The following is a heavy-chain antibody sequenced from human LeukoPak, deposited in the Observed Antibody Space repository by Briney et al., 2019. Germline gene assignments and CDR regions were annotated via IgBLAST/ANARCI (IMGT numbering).Heavy chain of an antibody. CDR3: ARAGGEWLVKGYFDL. CDR2: IYYSGST. V-gene: IGHV4-59*01. D-gene: IGHD6-19*01. J-gene: IGHJ2*01. Sequence: SETLSLTCTVSGDSISSYYWSWIRQPPGKGLEWIGYIYYSGSTNYNPSLKSRVTISVDTSKNQFYLKLSSVTAADTAVYYCARAGGEWLVKGYFDLWGRGTLVTVSS. CDR1: GDSISSYY.